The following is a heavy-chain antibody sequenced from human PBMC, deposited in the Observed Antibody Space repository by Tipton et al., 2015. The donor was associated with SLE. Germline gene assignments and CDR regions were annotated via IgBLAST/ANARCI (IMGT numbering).Heavy chain of an antibody. J-gene: IGHJ6*02. Sequence: TLSLTCTVSGGSISSHYWSWIRQPPGKGLEWIGSIYYSGSTYYNPSLKSRLTISVDTRNNQFSLRLSSVTAADTAVYFCAGDRGGEYYYYGMDVWGQGTTVTVSS. CDR3: AGDRGGEYYYYGMDV. CDR2: IYYSGST. D-gene: IGHD1-14*01. CDR1: GGSISSHY. V-gene: IGHV4-59*05.